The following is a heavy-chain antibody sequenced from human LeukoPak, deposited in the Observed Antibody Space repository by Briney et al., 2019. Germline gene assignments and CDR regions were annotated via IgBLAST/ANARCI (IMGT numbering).Heavy chain of an antibody. CDR2: IYTSGST. V-gene: IGHV4-61*02. J-gene: IGHJ4*02. D-gene: IGHD6-13*01. CDR3: ARGSSSFVY. CDR1: GGSISSGSYY. Sequence: SQTLSLXCTVSGGSISSGSYYWSWIRQPAGKGLEWIGRIYTSGSTNYNPSLKSRVTISVDTSKNQFSLKLSSMTAADTAVYYCARGSSSFVYWGQGTLVTVSS.